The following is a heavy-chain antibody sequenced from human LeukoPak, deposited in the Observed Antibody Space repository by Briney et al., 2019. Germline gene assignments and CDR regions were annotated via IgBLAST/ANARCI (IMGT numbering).Heavy chain of an antibody. V-gene: IGHV1-69-2*01. CDR2: VNPEDGET. J-gene: IGHJ3*02. Sequence: ASVKVSCQVSGYTFTDYYMHWVQQAAGKGLDWMGLVNPEDGETIYAEKFQGRVTITADTSTDTAYMEPSSLRSEDSAVYYCARIYGWGRGDAFDIWGQGTMVTVSS. CDR3: ARIYGWGRGDAFDI. D-gene: IGHD3-16*01. CDR1: GYTFTDYY.